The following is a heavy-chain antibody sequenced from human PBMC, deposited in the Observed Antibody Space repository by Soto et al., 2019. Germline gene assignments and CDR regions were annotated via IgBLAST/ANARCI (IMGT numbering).Heavy chain of an antibody. CDR3: GRRSQDDSPGYFAY. J-gene: IGHJ4*02. CDR2: IRSKVNSYAR. D-gene: IGHD3-22*01. CDR1: GFTFSGSA. Sequence: EVQLVESGGGLVQPGGSLKLSCAASGFTFSGSAMHWVRQASGKGLEWVGRIRSKVNSYARACAASVKGRFSISRDESKNTVYLQMNSLQIEDTAVYYCGRRSQDDSPGYFAYWGQGTLVTVSS. V-gene: IGHV3-73*02.